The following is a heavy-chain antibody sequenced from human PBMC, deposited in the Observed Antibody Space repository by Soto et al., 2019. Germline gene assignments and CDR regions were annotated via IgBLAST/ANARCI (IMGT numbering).Heavy chain of an antibody. V-gene: IGHV3-64D*08. CDR3: VKGGQYSSPSLLDY. D-gene: IGHD6-6*01. CDR1: GFTFSSYA. CDR2: INNNGIIT. Sequence: PGGSLRLSCSASGFTFSSYAMHWVRQAPGKGLKYVSSINNNGIITYHADSVKGRFTISRDNSKNTLYLQMSSLRTEDTAVYYCVKGGQYSSPSLLDYWGQGTLVTLSS. J-gene: IGHJ4*02.